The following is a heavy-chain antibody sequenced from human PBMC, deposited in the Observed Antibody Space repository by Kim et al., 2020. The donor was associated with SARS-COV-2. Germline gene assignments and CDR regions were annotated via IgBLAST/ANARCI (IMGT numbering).Heavy chain of an antibody. CDR2: ITGGSSLI. CDR1: GFTFGSNT. Sequence: GGSLRLSCAASGFTFGSNTMNWVRPAPGKGLVLISYITGGSSLISHADSVKGRFTISRDNANNSMYLKMNCLRDEDTDVVNCVRKTIGPTNPYFDHWAQ. J-gene: IGHJ4*02. D-gene: IGHD3-3*01. CDR3: VRKTIGPTNPYFDH. V-gene: IGHV3-48*02.